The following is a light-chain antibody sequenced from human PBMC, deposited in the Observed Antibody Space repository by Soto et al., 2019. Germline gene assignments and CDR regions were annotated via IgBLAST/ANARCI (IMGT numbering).Light chain of an antibody. CDR1: SSDVGGYDY. CDR2: EVT. V-gene: IGLV2-8*01. J-gene: IGLJ3*02. CDR3: SSFADNNNVV. Sequence: QSVLTQPPSASGSPGQSVTISCTGTSSDVGGYDYISWYQHHPGKAPKLMIFEVTKRPSGVPDRFSGSKSGNTASLTVSGLQPEDEADYYCSSFADNNNVVFGGGTKLTVL.